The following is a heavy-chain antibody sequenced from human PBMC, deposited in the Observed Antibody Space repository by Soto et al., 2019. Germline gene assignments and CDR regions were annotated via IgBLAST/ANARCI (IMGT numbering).Heavy chain of an antibody. D-gene: IGHD2-8*02. CDR2: IYYSGLT. J-gene: IGHJ4*02. V-gene: IGHV4-31*03. CDR1: GVSMSRSWSS. CDR3: AYLRGGTGYPGD. Sequence: SETLSLTCTVSGVSMSRSWSSWSWIRQHPGKGLEWIGYIYYSGLTSSNPSLKSRLTLSVDKAPPEFYLKMRSVTAADTAVYYCAYLRGGTGYPGDWGQGTLVTVSS.